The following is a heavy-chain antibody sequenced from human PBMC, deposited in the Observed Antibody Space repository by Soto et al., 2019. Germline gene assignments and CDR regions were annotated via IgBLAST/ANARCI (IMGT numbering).Heavy chain of an antibody. Sequence: SETLSLTCAVYGGSFSGYYWSWIRQPPGKGLEWIGEINHSGSTNYNPSLKSRVTISVDTSKNQFSLKLSSVTAADTAVYYCARVQRYFCSSTSCVPYNWFDPWGQGTLVTVSS. CDR2: INHSGST. CDR1: GGSFSGYY. J-gene: IGHJ5*02. D-gene: IGHD2-2*01. V-gene: IGHV4-34*01. CDR3: ARVQRYFCSSTSCVPYNWFDP.